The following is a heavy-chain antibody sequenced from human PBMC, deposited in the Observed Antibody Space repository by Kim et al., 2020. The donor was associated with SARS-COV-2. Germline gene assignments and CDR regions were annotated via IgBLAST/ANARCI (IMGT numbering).Heavy chain of an antibody. CDR2: ISSSSSYI. J-gene: IGHJ4*02. CDR1: GFTFSSYS. CDR3: ARRTEVWFGDGWEDFDY. D-gene: IGHD3-10*01. V-gene: IGHV3-21*01. Sequence: GGSLRLSCAASGFTFSSYSMNWVRQAPGKGLEWVSSISSSSSYIYYADSVKGRFTISRDNAKNSLYLQMNSLRAEDTAVYYCARRTEVWFGDGWEDFDYWGQGTLVTVSS.